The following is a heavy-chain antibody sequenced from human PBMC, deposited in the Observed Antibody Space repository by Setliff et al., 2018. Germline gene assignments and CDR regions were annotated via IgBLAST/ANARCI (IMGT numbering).Heavy chain of an antibody. V-gene: IGHV4-39*01. CDR1: GGSINTDRFF. Sequence: SETLSLTCTVSGGSINTDRFFWGWIRQSPGKGLEWLASVYYSGVDFYNASLKSRLTISVDTSKNQFSLKLRSVTAADTAVYYCARTGTYRYFDYWGQGALVTVSS. CDR2: VYYSGVD. D-gene: IGHD1-1*01. CDR3: ARTGTYRYFDY. J-gene: IGHJ4*02.